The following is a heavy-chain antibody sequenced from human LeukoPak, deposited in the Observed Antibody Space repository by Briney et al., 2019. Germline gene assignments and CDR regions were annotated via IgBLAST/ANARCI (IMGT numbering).Heavy chain of an antibody. Sequence: SVKVSCKASGGTFSSYAISWVRQAPGQGLEWMGRIIPIFGTANYAQKFQGRVTITTDESTSTAYMELSSLRSEDTAVYYCARGRSLGALQWLVTEYFQHWGQGTLVVVSS. J-gene: IGHJ1*01. V-gene: IGHV1-69*05. D-gene: IGHD6-19*01. CDR3: ARGRSLGALQWLVTEYFQH. CDR2: IIPIFGTA. CDR1: GGTFSSYA.